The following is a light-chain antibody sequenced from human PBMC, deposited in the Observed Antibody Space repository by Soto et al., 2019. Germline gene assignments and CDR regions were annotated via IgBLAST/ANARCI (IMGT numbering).Light chain of an antibody. J-gene: IGLJ2*01. V-gene: IGLV2-14*01. Sequence: QSVLTQPASVSGSPGQSITISCTGTSRDVGGFNYVSWYQQHPGNAPKLMIYEVSNRPSGVSNRFSGSTSDNTASLTISGLQAEDEADYYCSSYTSSSTVIFGGGTKVTVL. CDR3: SSYTSSSTVI. CDR1: SRDVGGFNY. CDR2: EVS.